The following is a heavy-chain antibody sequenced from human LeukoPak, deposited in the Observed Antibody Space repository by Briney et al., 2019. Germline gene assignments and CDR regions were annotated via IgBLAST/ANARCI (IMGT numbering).Heavy chain of an antibody. V-gene: IGHV1-2*02. Sequence: ASVKVSCKASGYTFTGYYMHWVRQAPGQGLGGWGGINPNSGGTNYAQKFQGRVTMTRDTSISTAYMELSRLRSDDTAVYYCARVRTGTTFGKYYFDYWGQGTLVTVSS. CDR2: INPNSGGT. J-gene: IGHJ4*02. CDR1: GYTFTGYY. D-gene: IGHD1-1*01. CDR3: ARVRTGTTFGKYYFDY.